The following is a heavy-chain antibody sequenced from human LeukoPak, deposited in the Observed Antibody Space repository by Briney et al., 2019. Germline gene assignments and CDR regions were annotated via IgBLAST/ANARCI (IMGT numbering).Heavy chain of an antibody. D-gene: IGHD6-25*01. CDR2: ISDSGGIT. Sequence: GGSLRLSCAASGFTFSSYPMTWVRQAPGKGPEWVSFISDSGGITYYADSVKGRFTISRDNSKNTLYLQMNSLRAEDTAVYYCAKNTQYRGYYDCWGQGTLVAVSS. V-gene: IGHV3-23*01. J-gene: IGHJ4*02. CDR3: AKNTQYRGYYDC. CDR1: GFTFSSYP.